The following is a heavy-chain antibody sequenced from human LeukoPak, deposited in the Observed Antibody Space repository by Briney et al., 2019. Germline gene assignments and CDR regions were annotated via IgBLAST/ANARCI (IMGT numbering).Heavy chain of an antibody. CDR3: ASSGSYRFDY. CDR1: GFTFSSYA. V-gene: IGHV3-23*01. D-gene: IGHD1-26*01. Sequence: GGSLRLSCAASGFTFSSYAMSWVRQAPGKGLEWVSTISDSGGHTFYGDSVKGRFTISRDNAKNSLYLQMNSLRDEDTAVYYCASSGSYRFDYWGQGTLVTVSS. CDR2: ISDSGGHT. J-gene: IGHJ4*02.